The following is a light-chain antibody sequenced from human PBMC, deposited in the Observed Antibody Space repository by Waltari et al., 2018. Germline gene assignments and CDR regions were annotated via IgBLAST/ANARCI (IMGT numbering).Light chain of an antibody. V-gene: IGKV1-39*01. CDR3: QQSYRTPYT. J-gene: IGKJ2*01. CDR2: AAS. Sequence: DIQMTQVPSSLSASVGDRVPISCRASQNINRYLNCYQQKPGKAPKLLICAASTLQSGVPSRFSGSGSGTDFTLTISSLQPEDSASYYCQQSYRTPYTFGQGTKVEV. CDR1: QNINRY.